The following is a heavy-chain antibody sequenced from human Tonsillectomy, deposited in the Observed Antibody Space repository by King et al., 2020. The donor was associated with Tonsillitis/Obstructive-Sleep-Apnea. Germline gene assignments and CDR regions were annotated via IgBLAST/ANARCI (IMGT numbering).Heavy chain of an antibody. CDR3: TTDFVEGGVVVDY. D-gene: IGHD3-16*01. J-gene: IGHJ4*02. CDR1: GFTFSNAW. CDR2: VKSKTEGGTT. V-gene: IGHV3-15*01. Sequence: EVQLVESGGGLIKPGGSLRLSCAASGFTFSNAWMSGVRQAPGKGLEWVGRVKSKTEGGTTDYAAPVKVRVTISREDSKDMLYLKMSSLKTEDTAVYYCTTDFVEGGVVVDYWGQGTLVTVSS.